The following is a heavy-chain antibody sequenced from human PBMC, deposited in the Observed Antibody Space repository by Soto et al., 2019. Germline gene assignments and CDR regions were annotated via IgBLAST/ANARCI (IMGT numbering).Heavy chain of an antibody. CDR3: AKSEPYGSGSYYFDY. D-gene: IGHD1-26*01. CDR2: ISGGGGAT. CDR1: GFTFSRNA. V-gene: IGHV3-23*01. J-gene: IGHJ4*02. Sequence: VQLLEAGGGLVQPGGSLRLSCAASGFTFSRNAMSWVRQAPGKGLEWVSGISGGGGATYYADSVKGRFTISSDNSKNTLYLQMNSLRAEDTAIYYCAKSEPYGSGSYYFDYWGQGTLVTVSS.